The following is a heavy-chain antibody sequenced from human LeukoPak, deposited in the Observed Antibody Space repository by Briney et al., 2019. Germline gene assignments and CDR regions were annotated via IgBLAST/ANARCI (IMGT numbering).Heavy chain of an antibody. J-gene: IGHJ4*02. CDR3: ARGSEVVPAAIIGAD. V-gene: IGHV3-53*01. Sequence: GGSLRLSCAASGFTVSSNYMSWVRRAPGKGLEWVSVIYSGGSTYYADSVKGRFTISRDNSKNTLYLQMNSLRAEDTAVYYCARGSEVVPAAIIGADWGQGTLVTVSS. D-gene: IGHD2-2*01. CDR2: IYSGGST. CDR1: GFTVSSNY.